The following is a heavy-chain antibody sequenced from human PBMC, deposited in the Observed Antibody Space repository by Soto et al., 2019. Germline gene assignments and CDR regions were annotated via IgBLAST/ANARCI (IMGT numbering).Heavy chain of an antibody. D-gene: IGHD5-12*01. CDR3: ARDRRYDAYYYYYGMDV. Sequence: ASVKVSCKASGYAFTSYCMSWVRQAPGQGLECMGWISAYNGNTNYAQKLQGRVTITTDTSTSTAYMELRSLISDDTAVYYCARDRRYDAYYYYYGMDVWGQGTTVTVSS. CDR1: GYAFTSYC. J-gene: IGHJ6*02. V-gene: IGHV1-18*04. CDR2: ISAYNGNT.